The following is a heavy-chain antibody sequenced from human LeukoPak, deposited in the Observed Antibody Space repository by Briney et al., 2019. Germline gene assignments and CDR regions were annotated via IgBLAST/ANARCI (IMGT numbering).Heavy chain of an antibody. CDR1: GFTFSSYT. CDR3: AREVRYSSSWNDAFDI. Sequence: GGSQRLSCAASGFTFSSYTINWVRQAPGKGLEWVSSISGSSGSIYYADSVKGRFTISRDNAKNSLYLQMDSLRAEDTAVYYCAREVRYSSSWNDAFDIWGQGTMVTVSS. D-gene: IGHD6-13*01. CDR2: ISGSSGSI. V-gene: IGHV3-21*01. J-gene: IGHJ3*02.